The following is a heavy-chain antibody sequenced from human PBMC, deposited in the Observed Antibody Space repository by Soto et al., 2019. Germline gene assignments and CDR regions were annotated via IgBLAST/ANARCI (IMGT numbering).Heavy chain of an antibody. CDR3: ARDEYCSGGSRECSTPTNWFDP. V-gene: IGHV3-33*01. Sequence: GGSLRLSCAASGFTFSSYGMHWVRQAPGKGLEWVAVIWYDGSNKYYADSVKGRFTISRDNSKNTLYLQMNSLRAEDTAVYYCARDEYCSGGSRECSTPTNWFDPWGQGTLVTVSS. J-gene: IGHJ5*02. D-gene: IGHD2-15*01. CDR1: GFTFSSYG. CDR2: IWYDGSNK.